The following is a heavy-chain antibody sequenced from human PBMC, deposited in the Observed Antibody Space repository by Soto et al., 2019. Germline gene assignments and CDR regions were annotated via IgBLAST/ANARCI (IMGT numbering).Heavy chain of an antibody. CDR3: ARIEGDCSGGSCYSGGFDY. D-gene: IGHD2-15*01. Sequence: GGSLRLSCAASGFTFSDYYMTWMRHAPGKGLEWVSYIDNSGTIKYYADSVKGRFTISRDNTKNSLSLQMNSLGAEDTAIYYCARIEGDCSGGSCYSGGFDYWGQGALVTVSS. J-gene: IGHJ4*02. CDR2: IDNSGTIK. V-gene: IGHV3-11*01. CDR1: GFTFSDYY.